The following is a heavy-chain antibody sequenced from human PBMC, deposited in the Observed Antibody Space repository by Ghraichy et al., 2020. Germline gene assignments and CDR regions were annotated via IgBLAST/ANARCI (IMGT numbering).Heavy chain of an antibody. D-gene: IGHD1-26*01. J-gene: IGHJ6*02. CDR2: ISSSSSTI. CDR1: GFTFSSYS. V-gene: IGHV3-48*02. Sequence: GGSLRLSCAASGFTFSSYSMNWVRQAPGKGLEWVSYISSSSSTIYYADSVKGRFTISRDNAKNSLYLQMNSLRDEDTAVYYCARDPKFQVGATTYYYYGMDVWGQGTTVTVSS. CDR3: ARDPKFQVGATTYYYYGMDV.